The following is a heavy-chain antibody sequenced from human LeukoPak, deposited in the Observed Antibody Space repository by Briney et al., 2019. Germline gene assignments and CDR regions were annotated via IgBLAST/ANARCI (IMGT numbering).Heavy chain of an antibody. V-gene: IGHV3-23*01. CDR3: AKGGLEWYYGLDV. D-gene: IGHD3-3*01. CDR1: GFTFSSYH. CDR2: ISGSGGST. J-gene: IGHJ6*02. Sequence: GGSLRLSCAASGFTFSSYHMSWVRQAPGKGLEWVSAISGSGGSTYYADSVKGRCTISRDNSKNTLYLQMNSLRVDDTAVYYCAKGGLEWYYGLDVWGQGTTVTVSS.